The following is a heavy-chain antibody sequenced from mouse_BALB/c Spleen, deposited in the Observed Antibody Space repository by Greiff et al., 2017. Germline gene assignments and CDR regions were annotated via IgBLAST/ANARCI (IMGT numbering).Heavy chain of an antibody. CDR2: ISYSGST. CDR1: GYSITSGYY. CDR3: ARETRRGYAMDY. V-gene: IGHV3-2*02. D-gene: IGHD3-1*01. J-gene: IGHJ4*01. Sequence: EVQVVESGPGLVKPSQSLSLTCSVTGYSITSGYYWNWIRQFPGNKLEWMGYISYSGSTSYNQSLKSRISITRDTSKNQFFLQLNSVTTEDTATYYCARETRRGYAMDYWGQGTSVTVSS.